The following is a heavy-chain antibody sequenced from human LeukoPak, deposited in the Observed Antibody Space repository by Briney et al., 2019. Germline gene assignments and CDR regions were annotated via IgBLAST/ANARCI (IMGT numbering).Heavy chain of an antibody. CDR2: TSYDGSNK. J-gene: IGHJ4*02. Sequence: GGSLRLSCAASGFTFSSYSMHWVRQAPGKGLEWVALTSYDGSNKYYADSVKGRFTISRDNAKNSLYLQMNSLRAEDTALYYCAKAIGIAAAGTPSLVYWGQGTLVTVSS. D-gene: IGHD6-13*01. CDR3: AKAIGIAAAGTPSLVY. CDR1: GFTFSSYS. V-gene: IGHV3-30-3*01.